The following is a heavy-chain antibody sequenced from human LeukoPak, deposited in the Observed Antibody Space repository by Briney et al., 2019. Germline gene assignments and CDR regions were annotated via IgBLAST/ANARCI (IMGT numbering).Heavy chain of an antibody. CDR3: ARGGGYCSSCFDY. Sequence: GGSLRLSCAASGFTFSSYAMSWVRQAPGKGLEWVSAISGSGGSTYYADSVKGRFTISRDNSKNTLYLQMNSLRAEDTAVYYCARGGGYCSSCFDYWGQGTLVTVSS. CDR1: GFTFSSYA. D-gene: IGHD2-2*01. J-gene: IGHJ4*02. V-gene: IGHV3-23*01. CDR2: ISGSGGST.